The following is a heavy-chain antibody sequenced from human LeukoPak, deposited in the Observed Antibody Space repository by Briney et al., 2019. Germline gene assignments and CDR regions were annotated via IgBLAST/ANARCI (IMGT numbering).Heavy chain of an antibody. Sequence: QPGRSLRLSCAASGFTLSSYGMHWVRQAPGKGLEWVAVIWYDGSNKYYADSVKGRFTISRDNSKNTLYLQMNSLRAEDTAVYYCARDYYDSSGPFDYWGQGTLVTVSS. CDR3: ARDYYDSSGPFDY. CDR2: IWYDGSNK. J-gene: IGHJ4*02. D-gene: IGHD3-22*01. CDR1: GFTLSSYG. V-gene: IGHV3-33*01.